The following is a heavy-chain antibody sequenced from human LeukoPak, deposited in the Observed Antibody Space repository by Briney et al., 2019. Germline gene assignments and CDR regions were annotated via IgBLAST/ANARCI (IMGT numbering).Heavy chain of an antibody. Sequence: PGGSLRLSCAASGFTFSTYSMSWVRQAPGKGLEWIGHIYYSGSINYNPSLKSRVTISIDTSKNQFSLRLSSVTAADTAMYYCARGAAGYSYGWGQGTLVTVSS. V-gene: IGHV4-59*01. CDR2: IYYSGSI. CDR3: ARGAAGYSYG. J-gene: IGHJ4*02. D-gene: IGHD5-18*01. CDR1: GFTFSTYS.